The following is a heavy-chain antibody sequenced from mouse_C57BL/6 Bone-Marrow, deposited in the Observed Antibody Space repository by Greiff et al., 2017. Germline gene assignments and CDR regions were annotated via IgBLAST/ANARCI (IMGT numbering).Heavy chain of an antibody. J-gene: IGHJ2*01. V-gene: IGHV1-74*01. CDR1: GYTFTSYW. Sequence: QVQLQQSGAELVKPGASVKVSCKASGYTFTSYWMHWVKQRPGQGLEWIGRIHPSDSDTNYNQKFKGKATLTVAKSSSTAYMQLSSLTSADSAVYYCAYGSSSYYFDYWGKGTTLTVSS. CDR2: IHPSDSDT. CDR3: AYGSSSYYFDY. D-gene: IGHD1-1*01.